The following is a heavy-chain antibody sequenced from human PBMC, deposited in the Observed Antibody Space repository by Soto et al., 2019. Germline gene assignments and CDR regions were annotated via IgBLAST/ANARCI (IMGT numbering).Heavy chain of an antibody. J-gene: IGHJ4*02. CDR1: GFTFSSYA. Sequence: QVQLVESGGGVVQPGRSLRLSCAASGFTFSSYAMHWVRQAPGKGLEWVAIISYDGSNQYYADSVKGRFTISRDNSKNTLYLQMNSLRAEDTAVYYCARDRSSGWVIYYWGQGTLVTVSS. CDR3: ARDRSSGWVIYY. D-gene: IGHD6-19*01. V-gene: IGHV3-30-3*01. CDR2: ISYDGSNQ.